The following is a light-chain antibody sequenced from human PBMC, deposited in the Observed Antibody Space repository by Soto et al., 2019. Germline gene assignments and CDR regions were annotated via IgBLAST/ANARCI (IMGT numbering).Light chain of an antibody. Sequence: QSVLTQPPSASGTPGQRVTISCSGRSSNIGRNTVKWYRQLPGTAPKLLIGSSDQRPSGVPDRFSGSQSGTSASLAISGLQSEDEADNICAAWDDSLNAWAFGGGTKLTVL. V-gene: IGLV1-44*01. CDR2: SSD. CDR3: AAWDDSLNAWA. CDR1: SSNIGRNT. J-gene: IGLJ3*02.